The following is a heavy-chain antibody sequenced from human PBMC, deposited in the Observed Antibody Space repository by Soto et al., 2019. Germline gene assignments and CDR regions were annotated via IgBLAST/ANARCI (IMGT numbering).Heavy chain of an antibody. J-gene: IGHJ4*02. CDR2: IYSGGST. Sequence: EVQLVESGGGLVQPGGSLRLSCAASGFTVSSNYMSWVRQAPGKGLVWVSVIYSGGSTYYADSVKGRFTISRHNSKNPLYLHMNSLRAEDTAVYYCARAVSSCYYHHQYFDYWGQGTLVTVSS. CDR3: ARAVSSCYYHHQYFDY. CDR1: GFTVSSNY. D-gene: IGHD3-22*01. V-gene: IGHV3-53*04.